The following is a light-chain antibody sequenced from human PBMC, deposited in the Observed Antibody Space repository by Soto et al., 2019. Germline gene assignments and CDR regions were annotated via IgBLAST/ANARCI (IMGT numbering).Light chain of an antibody. CDR1: QSVSAN. CDR3: QQYNNWPPKYT. Sequence: EIVMTQSPATLSVSPGERATLSCRASQSVSANLAWYQHKPGQAPRLLIYGASTRATGTPARFSGSGTGTDFTLTISSLQSEDFAVYYCQQYNNWPPKYTFGQGTRLEIK. CDR2: GAS. J-gene: IGKJ5*01. V-gene: IGKV3-15*01.